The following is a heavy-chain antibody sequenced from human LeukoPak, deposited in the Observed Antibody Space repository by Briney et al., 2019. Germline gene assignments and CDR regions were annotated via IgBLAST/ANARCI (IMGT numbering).Heavy chain of an antibody. J-gene: IGHJ4*02. CDR3: ARDRRGYYDSSGYFDH. CDR1: GGSISGYY. D-gene: IGHD3-22*01. CDR2: IYNSGST. Sequence: PETLSLTCTVSGGSISGYYWSWIRQPPGKGLEWIGYIYNSGSTNYNPSLKSRVTISVDTSENRFSLRLSSVTAADTAVYYCARDRRGYYDSSGYFDHWGQGTLVTVSS. V-gene: IGHV4-4*08.